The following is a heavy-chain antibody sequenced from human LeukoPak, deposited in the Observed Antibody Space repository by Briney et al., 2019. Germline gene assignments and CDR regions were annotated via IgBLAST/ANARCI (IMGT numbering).Heavy chain of an antibody. Sequence: SETLSLTCTVSGASISSYYWSWIRQPPGKGLEWIGYLYNTRNTYYNPSLKSRVTISVDPSKNQFSLKESSVTAADTAVYYCAREKNGNEPFDYWGQGTLVTVSS. V-gene: IGHV4-59*01. CDR3: AREKNGNEPFDY. CDR2: LYNTRNT. D-gene: IGHD4-23*01. CDR1: GASISSYY. J-gene: IGHJ4*02.